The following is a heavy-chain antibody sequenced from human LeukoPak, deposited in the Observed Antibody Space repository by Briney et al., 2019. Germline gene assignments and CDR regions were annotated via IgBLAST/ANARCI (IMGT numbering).Heavy chain of an antibody. J-gene: IGHJ4*02. V-gene: IGHV1-2*02. CDR3: ARPAGYSGYDYVH. CDR2: MSTYSGNT. Sequence: AASVKVSCKASGYTFTGYYMHWVRQAPGQGLEWMGWMSTYSGNTEYSQKIQDRVTMTRDTSTNTAYMELRSLTSDDTAVYYCARPAGYSGYDYVHWGQGTLVTVSS. D-gene: IGHD5-12*01. CDR1: GYTFTGYY.